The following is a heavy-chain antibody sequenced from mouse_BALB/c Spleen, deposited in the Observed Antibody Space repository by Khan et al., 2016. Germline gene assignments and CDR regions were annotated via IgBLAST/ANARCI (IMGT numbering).Heavy chain of an antibody. CDR1: GYTFTDCV. V-gene: IGHV1-77*01. CDR2: IYPGSGST. Sequence: QIQLLQSGPELVKPGASVKMSCKASGYTFTDCVINWVKQRTGQGLEWIGEIYPGSGSTYYNEKFKGKATLTADKSSNTAYMQLSSLTSEDSAVYFCARRDYFDYWGQGTTLTVSS. CDR3: ARRDYFDY. J-gene: IGHJ2*01.